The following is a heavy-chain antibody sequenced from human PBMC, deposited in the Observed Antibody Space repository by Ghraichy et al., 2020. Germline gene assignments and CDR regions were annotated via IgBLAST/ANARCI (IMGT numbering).Heavy chain of an antibody. D-gene: IGHD4-17*01. Sequence: GGSLRLSCAASGFTFSSYWMSWVRQAPGKGLEWVANIKQVGSEKYYVDSVKDRFTISRDNAKNSLYLQMNTLGAEDTAVYYCARGGDYLEYWGQGTLVTVSS. CDR3: ARGGDYLEY. CDR2: IKQVGSEK. V-gene: IGHV3-7*03. J-gene: IGHJ4*02. CDR1: GFTFSSYW.